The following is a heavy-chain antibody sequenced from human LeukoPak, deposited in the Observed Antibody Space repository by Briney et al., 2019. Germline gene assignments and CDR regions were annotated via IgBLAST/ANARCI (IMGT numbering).Heavy chain of an antibody. CDR2: IYYSGST. CDR3: ARDHCANGVCWFDY. J-gene: IGHJ4*02. Sequence: SETLSLTCTVSGGSISSYYWSWIRQPPGKGLEWIGHIYYSGSTNYNPSLKSRVTISVDTSKNQFSLKLSSVTAADTAVYYCARDHCANGVCWFDYWGQGTLVTVSS. V-gene: IGHV4-59*01. D-gene: IGHD2-8*01. CDR1: GGSISSYY.